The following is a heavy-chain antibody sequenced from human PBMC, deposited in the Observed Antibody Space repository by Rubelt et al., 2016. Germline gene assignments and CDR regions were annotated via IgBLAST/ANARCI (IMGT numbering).Heavy chain of an antibody. CDR1: GGSISSYY. CDR3: ARVRFLRVVDYYYYGMDV. Sequence: GPGLVKPSETLSLTCTVSGGSISSYYWSWIRQPPGKGLEWIGEINHSGSTNYNPSLKSRVTISVDTSKNQFSLKLSSVTAADTAVYYCARVRFLRVVDYYYYGMDVWGQGTTVTVSS. V-gene: IGHV4-34*01. J-gene: IGHJ6*02. CDR2: INHSGST. D-gene: IGHD2-15*01.